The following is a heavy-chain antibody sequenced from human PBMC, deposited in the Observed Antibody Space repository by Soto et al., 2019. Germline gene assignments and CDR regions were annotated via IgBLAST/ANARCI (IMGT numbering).Heavy chain of an antibody. CDR2: INAGNGNT. D-gene: IGHD3-10*01. J-gene: IGHJ3*02. V-gene: IGHV1-3*01. CDR3: ARTYGSGKFSAFDI. Sequence: QVQLVQSGAEVKKPGASVKVSCKASGYTFTSYAMHWVRQAPGQRLEWMGWINAGNGNTKYSQKFQGRVNITRDTTASTAYMELSSLRSEDTAVYYCARTYGSGKFSAFDIWGQGTMVTVSS. CDR1: GYTFTSYA.